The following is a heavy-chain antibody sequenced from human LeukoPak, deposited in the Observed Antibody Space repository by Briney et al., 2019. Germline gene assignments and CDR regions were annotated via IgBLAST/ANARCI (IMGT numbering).Heavy chain of an antibody. Sequence: GGSLRLSCAASGFTFSSYGMLWVRQAPGKGLEWVAVISYDGSNKYYGDSVKGRFTISRDNSKNTLYLQMNSLRADDTAVYYCAKDLKTLDAFDIWGQGTMVTVSS. V-gene: IGHV3-30*18. CDR3: AKDLKTLDAFDI. CDR2: ISYDGSNK. CDR1: GFTFSSYG. J-gene: IGHJ3*02.